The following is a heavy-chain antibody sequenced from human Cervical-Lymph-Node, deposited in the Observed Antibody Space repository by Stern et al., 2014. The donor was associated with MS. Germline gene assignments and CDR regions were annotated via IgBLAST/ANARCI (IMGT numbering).Heavy chain of an antibody. J-gene: IGHJ4*02. CDR3: ARADDGYNYQGFDY. CDR2: ISANTDNP. D-gene: IGHD5-24*01. V-gene: IGHV7-4-1*02. Sequence: DQLVESGSELKKPGASVNVSCKASGYTSTRYTLNWVRQAPGQGLEWMGWISANTDNPTYAQGFTGRFVFSLDTSVSTAYLQISSLKAEDTAVYYCARADDGYNYQGFDYWGQGTLVTVSS. CDR1: GYTSTRYT.